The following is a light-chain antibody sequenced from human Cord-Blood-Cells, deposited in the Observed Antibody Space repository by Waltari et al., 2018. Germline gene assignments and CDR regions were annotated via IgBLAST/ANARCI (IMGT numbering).Light chain of an antibody. CDR2: DDS. J-gene: IGLJ3*02. V-gene: IGLV3-21*03. CDR1: NIGSKS. Sequence: SYVLTQLPPVSVAPGKTARITCGGNNIGSKSEHWYQQKPGQAPVLVVYDDSDRPSGIPERFSGSNSGNTATLTISRVEAGDEADYYCQGWDSSSDNWVFGGGTKLTVL. CDR3: QGWDSSSDNWV.